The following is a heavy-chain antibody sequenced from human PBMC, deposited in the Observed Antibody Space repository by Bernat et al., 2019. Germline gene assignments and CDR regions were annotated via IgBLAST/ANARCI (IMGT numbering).Heavy chain of an antibody. Sequence: EVQLLESGGGLVQPGGSLRLSCAASGFTFSNYAMSWVRQAPGKGLEWVSAIGGSDGNTSYADSVKGRFTISRDNSKNILYLQMTSLRAEDTAVYSCSRPGGSYVFRGFDSWGQGTLVTVSS. J-gene: IGHJ4*02. CDR1: GFTFSNYA. CDR3: SRPGGSYVFRGFDS. D-gene: IGHD1-26*01. CDR2: IGGSDGNT. V-gene: IGHV3-23*01.